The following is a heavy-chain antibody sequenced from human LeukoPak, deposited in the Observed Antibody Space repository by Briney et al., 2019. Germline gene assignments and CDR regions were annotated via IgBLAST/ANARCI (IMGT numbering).Heavy chain of an antibody. CDR2: INHSGST. CDR3: ARNSWYNDY. V-gene: IGHV4-34*01. Sequence: SETLSLTCAVYGGSFSGYYWSWIRQPPGKGLEWIGEINHSGSTNYNPSLKSRVTISVDTSKNQFSLKLSSVTAADTAVYYCARNSWYNDYWGQGTLVTVSS. CDR1: GGSFSGYY. J-gene: IGHJ4*02. D-gene: IGHD1-1*01.